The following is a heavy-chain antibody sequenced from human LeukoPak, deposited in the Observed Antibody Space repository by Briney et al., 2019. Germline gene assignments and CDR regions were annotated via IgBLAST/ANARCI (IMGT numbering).Heavy chain of an antibody. CDR1: GFTFSSHG. J-gene: IGHJ5*02. CDR3: AKDHTVSPGRAYGGANWFDP. Sequence: GGSLRLSCAASGFTFSSHGMSWVRQAPGKGLEWVSLISGSGGSTYYADSVNGRFTISRDNSKNTVYLQMNSLRTEDTAVYYCAKDHTVSPGRAYGGANWFDPWGQGTLVTVSS. D-gene: IGHD3-16*01. CDR2: ISGSGGST. V-gene: IGHV3-23*01.